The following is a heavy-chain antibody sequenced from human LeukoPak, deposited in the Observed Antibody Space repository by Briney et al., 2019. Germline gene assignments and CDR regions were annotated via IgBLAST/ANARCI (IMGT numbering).Heavy chain of an antibody. V-gene: IGHV1-18*01. J-gene: IGHJ4*02. D-gene: IGHD3-3*01. CDR1: GYTFTSYG. CDR3: ARPRGYDFWSGYYTGKYYFDY. Sequence: ASVKVSCKASGYTFTSYGISWVRRAPGQGHEWMGWISAYNGNTNYAKKLEGRVTMTTDTSTSTVYMELRSLRSDDTAVYYCARPRGYDFWSGYYTGKYYFDYWGQGTLVTVSS. CDR2: ISAYNGNT.